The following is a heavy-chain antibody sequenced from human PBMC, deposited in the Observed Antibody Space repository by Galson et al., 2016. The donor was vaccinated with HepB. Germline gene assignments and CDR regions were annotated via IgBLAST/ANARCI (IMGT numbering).Heavy chain of an antibody. D-gene: IGHD3-10*01. Sequence: TLSLTCTVSGGSISSGDCSWSWIRQHPRKGLEWIGYIYYSGSTYYNPSLKSRVRISGDTSKNQFSLKLSSVTAEDTAVYYCARVLGAVDYYTSGTCFYRHVCGKGPSVTVSS. J-gene: IGHJ6*03. CDR2: IYYSGST. CDR3: ARVLGAVDYYTSGTCFYRHV. CDR1: GGSISSGDCS. V-gene: IGHV4-31*03.